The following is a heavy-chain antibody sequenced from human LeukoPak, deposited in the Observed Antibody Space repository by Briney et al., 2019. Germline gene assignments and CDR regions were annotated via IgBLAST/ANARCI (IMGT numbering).Heavy chain of an antibody. Sequence: GGSLRLSCAASGVTFSSYVMHWVRQAPGKGLEWMAFISHDGSTKLYADSVKGRFTISRDNSKNTMFLQMNSLRPEDTAVYFCAKDGGNYYIDYWGQGTLVTVSS. D-gene: IGHD4-23*01. V-gene: IGHV3-30*18. CDR1: GVTFSSYV. CDR3: AKDGGNYYIDY. J-gene: IGHJ4*02. CDR2: ISHDGSTK.